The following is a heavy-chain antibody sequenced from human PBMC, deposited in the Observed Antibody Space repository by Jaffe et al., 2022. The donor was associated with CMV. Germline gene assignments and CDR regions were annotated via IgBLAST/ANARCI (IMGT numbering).Heavy chain of an antibody. Sequence: EVQLVESGGGLVQPGGSLRLSCAASGFTFSSYWMSWVRQAPGKGLEWVANIKQDGSEKYYVDSVKGRFTISRDNAKNSLYLQMNSLRAEDTAVYYCARERAVAGTGYYYYMDVWGKGTTVTVSS. J-gene: IGHJ6*03. CDR1: GFTFSSYW. D-gene: IGHD6-19*01. CDR2: IKQDGSEK. CDR3: ARERAVAGTGYYYYMDV. V-gene: IGHV3-7*03.